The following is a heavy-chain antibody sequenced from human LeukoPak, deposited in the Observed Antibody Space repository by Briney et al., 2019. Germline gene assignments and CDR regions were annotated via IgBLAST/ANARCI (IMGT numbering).Heavy chain of an antibody. D-gene: IGHD6-6*01. CDR1: GFTFSSYA. Sequence: GGSLRLSCAASGFTFSSYAMHWVRQAPGKGLEWVAVISYDGSNKYYADSVKGRFTISRDNSKNTLYLQMNGLRAEDTAVYYCARDVAARSYYYYYMDVWGKGTTVTVSS. V-gene: IGHV3-30*01. J-gene: IGHJ6*03. CDR2: ISYDGSNK. CDR3: ARDVAARSYYYYYMDV.